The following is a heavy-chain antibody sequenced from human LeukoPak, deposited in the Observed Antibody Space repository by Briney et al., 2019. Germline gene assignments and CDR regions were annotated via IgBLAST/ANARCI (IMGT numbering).Heavy chain of an antibody. J-gene: IGHJ4*02. CDR3: ARQWGSAFDY. V-gene: IGHV3-74*01. CDR1: GFTFSSYW. Sequence: GGSLRLSCVASGFTFSSYWMHWVRQAPGKGLVWVSRISSEGSSISYADSVKGRFTISRDNAKNSLYLQMDSLRAEDTAVYYCARQWGSAFDYWGQGTLVTVSS. D-gene: IGHD1-26*01. CDR2: ISSEGSSI.